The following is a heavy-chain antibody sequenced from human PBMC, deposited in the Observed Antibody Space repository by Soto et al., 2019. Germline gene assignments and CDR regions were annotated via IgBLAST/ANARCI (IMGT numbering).Heavy chain of an antibody. CDR3: ARGDLVADY. Sequence: SETLSLTCAVYGGSFSDYYWSWIRQPPGKGLEWIGEINHSGSTNYIPSLKSRVTIPVDTSKHQFSLKVNSVTAADTTVYYCARGDLVADYWGQGTLVTVSS. V-gene: IGHV4-34*01. D-gene: IGHD2-15*01. J-gene: IGHJ4*02. CDR2: INHSGST. CDR1: GGSFSDYY.